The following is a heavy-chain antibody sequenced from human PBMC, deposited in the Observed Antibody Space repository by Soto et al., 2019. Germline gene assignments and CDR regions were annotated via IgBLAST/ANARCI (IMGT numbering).Heavy chain of an antibody. CDR3: ARDPPDFNSGFDS. CDR1: VDIVSNNGAT. V-gene: IGHV6-1*01. D-gene: IGHD1-26*01. CDR2: AYYRSRWQY. Sequence: CDICVDIVSNNGATWNWIRQSPSRGLEWLGRAYYRSRWQYDYATSVRSRITINPDTSKNQFSLQLSSVTPEDTAVYYCARDPPDFNSGFDSWGQGALFTVSP. J-gene: IGHJ4*02.